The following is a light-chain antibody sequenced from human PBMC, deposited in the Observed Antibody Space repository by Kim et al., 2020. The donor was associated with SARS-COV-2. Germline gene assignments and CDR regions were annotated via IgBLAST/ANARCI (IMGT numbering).Light chain of an antibody. CDR3: QRSYSTPRT. V-gene: IGKV1-39*01. CDR1: QSISSY. J-gene: IGKJ5*01. Sequence: DIQMTQSPSSLSASVGDRVTITCRASQSISSYLNWYQQKPWKAPKLLIYAASSLQSGVPSRFSGSGSGTDFTLTISSLQPEDFATYYCQRSYSTPRTFGQGTRLEIK. CDR2: AAS.